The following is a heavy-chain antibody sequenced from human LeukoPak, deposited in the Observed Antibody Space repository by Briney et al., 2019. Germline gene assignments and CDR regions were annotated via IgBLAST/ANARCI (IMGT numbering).Heavy chain of an antibody. V-gene: IGHV1-24*01. CDR2: FDPEDGET. Sequence: AAVKVSRKVSGYTLTELSMHWVRQAPGKRLEWMGGFDPEDGETIYAQKFQGRVTMTEDTSTDTAYMELSSLRSEDTAVYYCATLDSAVRGVIGYFGYWGQGTLVTVSS. CDR1: GYTLTELS. J-gene: IGHJ4*02. D-gene: IGHD3-10*01. CDR3: ATLDSAVRGVIGYFGY.